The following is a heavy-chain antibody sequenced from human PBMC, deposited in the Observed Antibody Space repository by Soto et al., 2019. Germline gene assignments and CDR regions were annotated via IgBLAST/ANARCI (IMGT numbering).Heavy chain of an antibody. Sequence: PGGSLSLSCAASGFTFSSYGMHWVRQAPGKGLEWVAVISYDGSNKYYADSVKGRFTISRDNSKNTLYLQMNSLRAEDTAVYYCAKDYAYYDSSGYYDYWGQGTLVTVSS. D-gene: IGHD3-22*01. J-gene: IGHJ4*02. CDR3: AKDYAYYDSSGYYDY. V-gene: IGHV3-30*18. CDR1: GFTFSSYG. CDR2: ISYDGSNK.